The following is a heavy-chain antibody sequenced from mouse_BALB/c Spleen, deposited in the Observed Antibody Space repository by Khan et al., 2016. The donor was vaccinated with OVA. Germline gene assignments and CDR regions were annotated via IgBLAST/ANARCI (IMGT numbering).Heavy chain of an antibody. D-gene: IGHD1-1*01. J-gene: IGHJ2*01. CDR3: ARVYGSDFDY. CDR1: GYSFTGYF. CDR2: INPHFGDT. V-gene: IGHV1-20*02. Sequence: VQLKQSGPELVKPGASVKISCKASGYSFTGYFMNWVMQSHGKSLEWIGRINPHFGDTFYNPKFQDKATLTVDESSSTAHMELRSLASEDSAVYYCARVYGSDFDYWGQGTALTVSS.